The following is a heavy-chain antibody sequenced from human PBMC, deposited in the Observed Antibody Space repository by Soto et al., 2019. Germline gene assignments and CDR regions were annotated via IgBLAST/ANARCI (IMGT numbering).Heavy chain of an antibody. V-gene: IGHV4-4*02. Sequence: XETLSLTCAVFGGSISNSNWWTWVRHPPGKGLDWIGEIFHSGSTNYNSSLMGRVTISVDKANNQFSLKLSSVTAAGTAVYYCAHRPIVGAAIWGQGTLVTVSS. CDR3: AHRPIVGAAI. CDR2: IFHSGST. CDR1: GGSISNSNW. J-gene: IGHJ4*02. D-gene: IGHD1-26*01.